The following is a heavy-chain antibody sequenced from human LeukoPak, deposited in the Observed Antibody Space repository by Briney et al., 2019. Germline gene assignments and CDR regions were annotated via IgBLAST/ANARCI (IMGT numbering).Heavy chain of an antibody. Sequence: SQTLSLTCAISGDSVSSNSAAWNWIRQSPSRGLEWLGRTYYRSKWYNDYAVSVKSRITINPDTSKSQFSLQLNSVTSEDTAVYYCARARGSRLGYGMDVWGQGTTVTVSS. CDR3: ARARGSRLGYGMDV. CDR1: GDSVSSNSAA. CDR2: TYYRSKWYN. D-gene: IGHD6-19*01. J-gene: IGHJ6*02. V-gene: IGHV6-1*01.